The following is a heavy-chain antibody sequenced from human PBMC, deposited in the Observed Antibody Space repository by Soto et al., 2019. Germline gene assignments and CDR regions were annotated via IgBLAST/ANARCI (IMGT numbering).Heavy chain of an antibody. CDR2: ISAYNGNT. CDR3: ARGKGSHDYDNNWFDP. CDR1: GYTFTSYG. Sequence: ASVKVSCKASGYTFTSYGISWVRQAPGQWLEWMGWISAYNGNTNYAQKLQGRVTMTTDTSTSTAYMELRSLRSDDTAVYYCARGKGSHDYDNNWFDPWGQRTLVTVSS. D-gene: IGHD4-17*01. V-gene: IGHV1-18*01. J-gene: IGHJ5*02.